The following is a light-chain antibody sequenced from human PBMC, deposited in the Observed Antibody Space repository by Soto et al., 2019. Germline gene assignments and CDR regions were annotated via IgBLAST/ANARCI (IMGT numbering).Light chain of an antibody. V-gene: IGLV4-69*01. CDR1: SGHSNYA. CDR2: VDSDGSH. J-gene: IGLJ2*01. CDR3: QTGGTGTRV. Sequence: QSVLTQSPSASSARGASVKLTCTLSSGHSNYALAWHQQQPEMGPRYLMKVDSDGSHSKGDGIPDRLSGSRSGPARYLTISRRQSEDEAAYYCQTGGTGTRVFGGGTKLTV.